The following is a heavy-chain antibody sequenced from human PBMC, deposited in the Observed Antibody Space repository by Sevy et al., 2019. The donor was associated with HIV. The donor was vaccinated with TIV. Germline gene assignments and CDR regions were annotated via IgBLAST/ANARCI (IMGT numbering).Heavy chain of an antibody. CDR1: GGSISSYF. CDR3: ARDFKGGDGYRSNGMDV. D-gene: IGHD5-18*01. Sequence: SETLSLTCTVPGGSISSYFWSWIRQPPGKGLEWIGYIYYSGNTNYNPSLKSRVTISVDTSKNQFSLKLRSVTAADTAVYYCARDFKGGDGYRSNGMDVWGQGTTVTVSS. CDR2: IYYSGNT. V-gene: IGHV4-59*01. J-gene: IGHJ6*02.